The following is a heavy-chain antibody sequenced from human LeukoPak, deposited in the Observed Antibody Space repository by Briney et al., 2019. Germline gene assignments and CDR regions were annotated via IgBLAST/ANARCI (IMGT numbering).Heavy chain of an antibody. V-gene: IGHV4-39*01. CDR3: ARVAYGSGSSPYFDY. D-gene: IGHD3-10*01. CDR1: GGSISSSSYY. J-gene: IGHJ4*02. Sequence: SETLSLTCTVSGGSISSSSYYWGWIRQPPGKGLEWIGSIYYSGSTYYNPSLKSRVTISVDTSKNQFSLKLSSVTAADTAVYYCARVAYGSGSSPYFDYWGQGTLVTVSS. CDR2: IYYSGST.